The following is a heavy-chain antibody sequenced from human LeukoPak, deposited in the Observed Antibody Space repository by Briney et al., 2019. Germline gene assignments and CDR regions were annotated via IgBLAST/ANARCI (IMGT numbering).Heavy chain of an antibody. CDR1: GFTFSSYW. Sequence: PGGSLRLSCAASGFTFSSYWMSWVRQAPGKGLEWGANIKQDGSEKYYVDSVKGRFTISRDNAKNSLYLQMNSLRAEDTAVYYCARSSIAARGWFDPWGQGTLVTVSS. CDR3: ARSSIAARGWFDP. D-gene: IGHD6-6*01. CDR2: IKQDGSEK. V-gene: IGHV3-7*05. J-gene: IGHJ5*02.